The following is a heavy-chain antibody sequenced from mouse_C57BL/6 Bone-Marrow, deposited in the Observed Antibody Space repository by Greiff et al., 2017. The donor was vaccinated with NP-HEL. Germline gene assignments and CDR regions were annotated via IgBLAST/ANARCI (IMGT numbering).Heavy chain of an antibody. Sequence: VQLKESGAELARPGASVKMSCKASGYTFTSYTMHWVKQRPGQGLEWIGYINPSSGYTKYNQKFKDKATLTADKSSSTAYMQLSSLTSEDSAVYYCARSITTVVADYWGQGTTLTVSS. CDR3: ARSITTVVADY. CDR1: GYTFTSYT. CDR2: INPSSGYT. J-gene: IGHJ2*01. V-gene: IGHV1-4*01. D-gene: IGHD1-1*01.